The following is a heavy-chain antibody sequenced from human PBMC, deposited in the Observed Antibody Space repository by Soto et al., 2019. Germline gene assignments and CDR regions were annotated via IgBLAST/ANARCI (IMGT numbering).Heavy chain of an antibody. J-gene: IGHJ4*02. V-gene: IGHV4-31*03. CDR3: ARVGDSSGYYFDY. CDR1: GGSISSGGYY. D-gene: IGHD3-22*01. CDR2: IYYSGST. Sequence: LSLTCTVSGGSISSGGYYWSWIRQHPGKGLEWIGYIYYSGSTYYNPSLKSRVTISVDTSKNQFSLKLSSVTAADTAVYYCARVGDSSGYYFDYWGQGTLVTVSS.